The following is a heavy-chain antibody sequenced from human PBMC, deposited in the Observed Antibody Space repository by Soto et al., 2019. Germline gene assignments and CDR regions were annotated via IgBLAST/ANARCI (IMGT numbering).Heavy chain of an antibody. V-gene: IGHV1-3*01. CDR3: ARDLRGTYAILTGTDNWFDP. D-gene: IGHD3-9*01. CDR2: INAGNGNT. J-gene: IGHJ5*02. Sequence: QVQLVQSGAEVKKPGASVKVSCKASGYTFTSYAMHWVRQAPGQRLEWMGWINAGNGNTKYSQKFQGRVTITRDTSXXTXYXXLSSLRSEDTAVYYCARDLRGTYAILTGTDNWFDPWGQGTLVTVSS. CDR1: GYTFTSYA.